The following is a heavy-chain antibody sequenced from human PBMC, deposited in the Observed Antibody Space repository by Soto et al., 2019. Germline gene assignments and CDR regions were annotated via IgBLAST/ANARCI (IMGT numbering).Heavy chain of an antibody. CDR3: AREKRLGSGSYYIPRHRKYYFDY. J-gene: IGHJ4*02. D-gene: IGHD1-26*01. V-gene: IGHV4-59*01. Sequence: SETLSLTCTVSGFSISSYYWRWIRQPPGKGLEWIGYIYYSGSTNYNPSPKSRVTISVDTSKNQFSLKLSSVTAAVTVVYFCAREKRLGSGSYYIPRHRKYYFDYWGQGTLVTVSS. CDR1: GFSISSYY. CDR2: IYYSGST.